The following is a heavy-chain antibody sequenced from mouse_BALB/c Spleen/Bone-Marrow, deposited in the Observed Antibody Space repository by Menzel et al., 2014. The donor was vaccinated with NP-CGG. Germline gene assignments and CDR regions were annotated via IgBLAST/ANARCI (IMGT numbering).Heavy chain of an antibody. V-gene: IGHV1-7*01. J-gene: IGHJ3*01. CDR3: ARYPYYDYDGFAY. D-gene: IGHD2-4*01. Sequence: QVQLKESGAELAKPGASVKMSCKASGYTFTSYWMHWVKQRPGQGLEWIGYINPSTGYTEYNQKFKDKATLTADKPSSTAYMQLSSLTSEDSAVYYCARYPYYDYDGFAYWGQGTLVTVSA. CDR2: INPSTGYT. CDR1: GYTFTSYW.